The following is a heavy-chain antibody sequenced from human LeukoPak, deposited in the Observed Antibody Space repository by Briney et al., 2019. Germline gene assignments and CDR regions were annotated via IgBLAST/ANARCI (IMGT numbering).Heavy chain of an antibody. Sequence: GGSLRLSCAASGFTFSSYWMHWVRQAPGKGLVRVSRINSDGSDTIYADSVKGRFTISRDNAKNSLYLQMNSLRDEDTAVYYCARDLREIQLWSISYYYYGMDVWGQGTTVTVSS. D-gene: IGHD5-18*01. CDR3: ARDLREIQLWSISYYYYGMDV. CDR2: INSDGSDT. J-gene: IGHJ6*02. CDR1: GFTFSSYW. V-gene: IGHV3-74*01.